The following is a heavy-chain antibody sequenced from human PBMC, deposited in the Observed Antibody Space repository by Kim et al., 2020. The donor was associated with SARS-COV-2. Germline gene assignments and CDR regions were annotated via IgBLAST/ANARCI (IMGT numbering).Heavy chain of an antibody. CDR1: GGSFSGYY. Sequence: SETLSLTCAVYGGSFSGYYWSWIRQPPGKGLEWIGEINHSGSTNYNPSLKSRVTISVDTSKNQFSLKLSSVTAADTAVYYCARLKGTGRRWYFDLWGRGTLVTVSS. CDR2: INHSGST. J-gene: IGHJ2*01. CDR3: ARLKGTGRRWYFDL. V-gene: IGHV4-34*01. D-gene: IGHD7-27*01.